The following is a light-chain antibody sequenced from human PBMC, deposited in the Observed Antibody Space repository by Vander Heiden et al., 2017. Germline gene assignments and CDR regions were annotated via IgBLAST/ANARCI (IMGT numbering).Light chain of an antibody. CDR2: DVT. J-gene: IGLJ2*01. V-gene: IGLV2-11*01. Sequence: QSALTQPRSVSGSPGQSVTISCTGTSSDVGGYNYVSWYQNHPGKVPKVLIYDVTQRPSGVPDRFSGSKSGNTASLTISGLQADDEADYFCCSYAGSYSVVFGGGTNLTVL. CDR3: CSYAGSYSVV. CDR1: SSDVGGYNY.